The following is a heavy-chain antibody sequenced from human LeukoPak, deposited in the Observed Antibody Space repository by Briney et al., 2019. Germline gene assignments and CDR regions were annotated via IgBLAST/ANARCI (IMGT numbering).Heavy chain of an antibody. CDR2: IKQDGSEK. D-gene: IGHD6-13*01. V-gene: IGHV3-7*01. J-gene: IGHJ4*02. Sequence: GGSLRLSCAASGFTFSSYWMSWVRQAPGKGLEWVVNIKQDGSEKYYVDSVKGRFTISRDNAKNSLYLQMNSLRAEDTAVYYCAREGDSSSWDVFDYWGQGTLVTVSS. CDR1: GFTFSSYW. CDR3: AREGDSSSWDVFDY.